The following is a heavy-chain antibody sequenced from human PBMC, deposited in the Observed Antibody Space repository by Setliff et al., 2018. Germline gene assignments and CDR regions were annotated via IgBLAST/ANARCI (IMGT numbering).Heavy chain of an antibody. V-gene: IGHV3-33*01. Sequence: GGSLSLSCVASGFTFKNYGMHWVRQAPGEGLEWVAVIWYDGNNKDHADSVKGRFTISRDNSKNTLYLQMDSLRVEDTAVYYCVRGEMFSTSPRADWGQGTQVTVSS. CDR1: GFTFKNYG. J-gene: IGHJ4*02. D-gene: IGHD2-2*01. CDR3: VRGEMFSTSPRAD. CDR2: IWYDGNNK.